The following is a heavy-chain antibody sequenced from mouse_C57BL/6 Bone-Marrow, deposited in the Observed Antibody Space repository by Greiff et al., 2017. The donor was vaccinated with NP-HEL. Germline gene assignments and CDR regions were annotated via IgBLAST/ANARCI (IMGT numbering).Heavy chain of an antibody. CDR1: GFTFSSYG. V-gene: IGHV5-6*01. J-gene: IGHJ1*03. Sequence: EVQLQESGGDLVKPGGSLKLSCAASGFTFSSYGMSWVRQTPDKRLEWVATISSGGSYTYYPDSVKGRFTISRDNAKNTLYLQMSSLKSEDTAMYYCARHGSSPYFDVWGTGTTVTVSS. CDR3: ARHGSSPYFDV. CDR2: ISSGGSYT. D-gene: IGHD1-1*01.